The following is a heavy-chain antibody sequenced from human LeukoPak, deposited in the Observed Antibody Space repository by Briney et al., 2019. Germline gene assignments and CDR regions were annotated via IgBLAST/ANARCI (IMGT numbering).Heavy chain of an antibody. CDR3: ARGGTAMVDFDY. Sequence: KPSETLSLTCTVSGGSISTSSYYWGWIRQPPGKGLECIGNIYYSGSTYYNPSLKSRVTISVDTSKNQFSLKLSSVTAADTAVYYCARGGTAMVDFDYWGQGTLVTVSS. V-gene: IGHV4-39*01. D-gene: IGHD5-18*01. CDR2: IYYSGST. J-gene: IGHJ4*02. CDR1: GGSISTSSYY.